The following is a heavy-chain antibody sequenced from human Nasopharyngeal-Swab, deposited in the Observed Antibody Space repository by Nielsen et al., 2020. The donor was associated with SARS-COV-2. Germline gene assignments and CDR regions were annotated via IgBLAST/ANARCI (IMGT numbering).Heavy chain of an antibody. V-gene: IGHV4-4*01. CDR1: GGSVTTHAW. CDR2: LYHSGPT. D-gene: IGHD2-21*01. CDR3: ARGNLVVVPSPILRLRPIYFYFYLDF. Sequence: GSLRPSCALFGGSVTTHAWWSWVRQAPGKGLEWIGELYHSGPTNYNPSLRSRVTLSMDKSRNQSSLKMTAVTAEDTAVYFCARGNLVVVPSPILRLRPIYFYFYLDFWGKGASVTVS. J-gene: IGHJ6*03.